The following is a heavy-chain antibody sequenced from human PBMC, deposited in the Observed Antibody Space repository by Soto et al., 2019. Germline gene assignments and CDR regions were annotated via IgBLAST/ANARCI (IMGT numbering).Heavy chain of an antibody. V-gene: IGHV4-61*01. CDR1: AGSVKSDHY. D-gene: IGHD3-16*01. CDR2: LYYDGSA. J-gene: IGHJ6*02. Sequence: SETLSLTCPVSAGSVKSDHYWTWIRLPPGKGPEWIGYLYYDGSAYYIPSLKSRVVISVDTSKNQFSLKMTSVTTADTAVYYCARCWDGLDVWGQGTTVTVSS. CDR3: ARCWDGLDV.